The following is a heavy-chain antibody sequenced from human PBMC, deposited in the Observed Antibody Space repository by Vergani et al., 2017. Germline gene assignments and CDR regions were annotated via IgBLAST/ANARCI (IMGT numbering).Heavy chain of an antibody. CDR1: GGPISSGSYY. CDR2: TYTRGST. J-gene: IGHJ5*02. V-gene: IGHV4-61*02. Sequence: QVQLQESGPGLVKPSQTLSLPCTVSGGPISSGSYYWSWTRQPAGKGLEWIGRTYTRGSTNYNPSPKRRVTRSVDTSKNQFALKLSSVTAADPAVYYWASSYYDSSGGRXFDPWGQGTLVTVSS. D-gene: IGHD3-22*01. CDR3: ASSYYDSSGGRXFDP.